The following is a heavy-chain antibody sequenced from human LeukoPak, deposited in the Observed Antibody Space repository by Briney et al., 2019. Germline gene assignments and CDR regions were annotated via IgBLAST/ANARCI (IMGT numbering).Heavy chain of an antibody. CDR3: SRAGGYCSSTSCYADYYYYYMDV. D-gene: IGHD2-2*01. J-gene: IGHJ6*03. CDR1: GGSISSSSYY. V-gene: IGHV4-39*07. CDR2: IYYSGST. Sequence: SETLSLTCTVSGGSISSSSYYWGWIRQPPGKGLEWIGSIYYSGSTYYNPSLKSRVTISVDTSTNQFSLKLSSVTAADTAVYYCSRAGGYCSSTSCYADYYYYYMDVWGKGTTVTVSS.